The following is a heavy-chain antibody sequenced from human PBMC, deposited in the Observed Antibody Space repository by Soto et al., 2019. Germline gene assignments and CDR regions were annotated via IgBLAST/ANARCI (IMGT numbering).Heavy chain of an antibody. V-gene: IGHV1-3*01. CDR1: GYTFSAYT. CDR2: INAGSGNT. J-gene: IGHJ3*02. CDR3: ARDTETLGPRANDALDI. Sequence: QAQLVQSGAEMKKPGASVKVSCKATGYTFSAYTMNWVRQAPGQSLEWMGWINAGSGNTKYAQNFQGRVSTTRDTSASTVYVELTGVTSEDTAVYYCARDTETLGPRANDALDIWGQGTMVTVSS. D-gene: IGHD3-3*02.